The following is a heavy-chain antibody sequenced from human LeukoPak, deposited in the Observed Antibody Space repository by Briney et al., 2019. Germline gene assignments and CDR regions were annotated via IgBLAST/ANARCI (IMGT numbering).Heavy chain of an antibody. CDR1: GYTFTGYY. Sequence: ASVKVSCKASGYTFTGYYMHWVRQAPGQRLEWMGWINPNSGGTNYAQKFQGRVTMTRDTSISTAYMELSRLRSDDTAVYYCAREVEGGYDAFDIWGQGTMVTVSS. V-gene: IGHV1-2*02. D-gene: IGHD1-26*01. CDR3: AREVEGGYDAFDI. J-gene: IGHJ3*02. CDR2: INPNSGGT.